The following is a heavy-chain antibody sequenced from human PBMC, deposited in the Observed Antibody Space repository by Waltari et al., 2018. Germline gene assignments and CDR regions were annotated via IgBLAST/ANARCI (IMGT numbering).Heavy chain of an antibody. Sequence: QLQLQESGPGLVNPSGTLSLSCAVYGDSVTSPYVWNWVRQSPQRGLECIGQVHGSWRTNYSPSFASRITVSIDTSNTQFSLKLTAATAADTAVYYCARDRGRGLYLDTWGPGTLVTVSP. CDR2: VHGSWRT. J-gene: IGHJ4*02. CDR3: ARDRGRGLYLDT. D-gene: IGHD2-15*01. V-gene: IGHV4-4*02. CDR1: GDSVTSPYV.